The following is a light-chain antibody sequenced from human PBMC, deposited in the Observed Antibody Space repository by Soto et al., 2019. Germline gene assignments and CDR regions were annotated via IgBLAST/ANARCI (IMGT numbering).Light chain of an antibody. CDR1: QSVSSSY. V-gene: IGKV3-20*01. Sequence: EIVLTQSPGTLSLSPWERATLSCRSSQSVSSSYLAWYQHKPGRAPRLLIDGTSSRATGIPDRFSGSGSGTDFTLTISRLEPEDLAVYYCQQYGSLVTLSQGTKVDIK. CDR3: QQYGSLVT. CDR2: GTS. J-gene: IGKJ1*01.